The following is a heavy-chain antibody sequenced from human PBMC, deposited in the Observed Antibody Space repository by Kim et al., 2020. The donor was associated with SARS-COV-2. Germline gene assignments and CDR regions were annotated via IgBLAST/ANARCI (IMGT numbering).Heavy chain of an antibody. J-gene: IGHJ5*02. V-gene: IGHV3-23*01. CDR1: GFTFSSYA. CDR2: ISTSGGST. D-gene: IGHD4-4*01. Sequence: GGSLRLSCAASGFTFSSYAMTWVRQAPGKGLEWVSSISTSGGSTYYADSVKGRFTISRDNSKNTLYLQMNSLGAEDTAVYYCANNVFPLTTYFDPWGQGTLVTVSS. CDR3: ANNVFPLTTYFDP.